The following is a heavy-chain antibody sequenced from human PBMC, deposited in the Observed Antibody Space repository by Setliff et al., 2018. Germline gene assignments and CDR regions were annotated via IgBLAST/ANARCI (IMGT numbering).Heavy chain of an antibody. CDR3: ARAYYYASGNSHNYYMDV. J-gene: IGHJ6*03. Sequence: SETLSLTCTVSGDSMNDNHWTWMRQSPGKGLEWIGYFYHSESMSYNPSLKGRVTMSADTSKNQVSLKLTSVSAADTAVYYCARAYYYASGNSHNYYMDVWGKGIAVTVSS. CDR2: FYHSESM. CDR1: GDSMNDNH. D-gene: IGHD3-10*01. V-gene: IGHV4-59*08.